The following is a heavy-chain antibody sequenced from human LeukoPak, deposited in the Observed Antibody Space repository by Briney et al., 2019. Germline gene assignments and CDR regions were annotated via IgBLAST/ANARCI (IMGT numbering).Heavy chain of an antibody. V-gene: IGHV3-66*02. J-gene: IGHJ4*03. D-gene: IGHD4-23*01. CDR2: IYSGGST. Sequence: GGSLRLSCAASGFTVSSNYMSWVRQAPGKGLEWVSVIYSGGSTYYADSVKGRFTISRDNSKNTLYLQTNSLRAEDTAVYYCARGGVDGGNHVGPFDYWGQGTTVTVSS. CDR1: GFTVSSNY. CDR3: ARGGVDGGNHVGPFDY.